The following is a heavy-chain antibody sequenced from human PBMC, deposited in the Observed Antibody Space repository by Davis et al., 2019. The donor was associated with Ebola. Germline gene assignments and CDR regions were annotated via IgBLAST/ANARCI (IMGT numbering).Heavy chain of an antibody. J-gene: IGHJ2*01. CDR1: GYTFTSYA. V-gene: IGHV1-3*01. CDR3: ARERGTGTTKLPHWYFDL. Sequence: AASVKVSCKASGYTFTSYAMHWVRQAPGQRLEWMGWINAGNGNTKYSQKFQGRVTITRDTSISTAYMELSRLRFDDTAVYYCARERGTGTTKLPHWYFDLWGRGTLVTVSS. D-gene: IGHD1-7*01. CDR2: INAGNGNT.